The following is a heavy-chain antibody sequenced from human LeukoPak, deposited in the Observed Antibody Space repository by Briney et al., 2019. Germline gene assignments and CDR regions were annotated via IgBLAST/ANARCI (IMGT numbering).Heavy chain of an antibody. CDR1: GFTFDNYA. V-gene: IGHV3-23*01. D-gene: IGHD2-15*01. CDR3: AKDHTPLAVVVSHFNY. J-gene: IGHJ4*02. CDR2: IRSNGDTT. Sequence: GGSLRLSCAASGFTFDNYAMSWVRQAPGKGLEWVSTIRSNGDTTYYADSVKGRFTISRDNSKNTLYLQMNGLRADDTAVYYCAKDHTPLAVVVSHFNYWGQGTLVSVSS.